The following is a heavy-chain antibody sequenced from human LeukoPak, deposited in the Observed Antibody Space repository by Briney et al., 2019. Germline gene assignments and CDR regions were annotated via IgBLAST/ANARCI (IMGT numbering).Heavy chain of an antibody. D-gene: IGHD5/OR15-5a*01. CDR1: GGSISSYY. CDR3: ARDIGYNVIN. V-gene: IGHV4-4*07. CDR2: IYANGST. J-gene: IGHJ4*02. Sequence: SETLSLTCAVSGGSISSYYLNWIRQPAGKGLEWIGRIYANGSTNNPSLKSRVTMSLDTSKNQFSLKLSSVTAADTAVYYCARDIGYNVINWGQGTLVTVSS.